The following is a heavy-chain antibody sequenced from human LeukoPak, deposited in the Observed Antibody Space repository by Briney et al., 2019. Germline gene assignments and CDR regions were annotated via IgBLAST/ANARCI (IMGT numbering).Heavy chain of an antibody. D-gene: IGHD6-13*01. CDR1: GYTFTGYY. CDR2: INPNSGGT. CDR3: ARTPLYSSSWYSLSDAFDI. Sequence: ASVKVSCKASGYTFTGYYMHWVRQAPGQGLEWMGWINPNSGGTNYAQKFQGRVTMTRDTSISTAYMELSRLRPDDTAVYYCARTPLYSSSWYSLSDAFDIWGQGTMVTVSS. V-gene: IGHV1-2*02. J-gene: IGHJ3*02.